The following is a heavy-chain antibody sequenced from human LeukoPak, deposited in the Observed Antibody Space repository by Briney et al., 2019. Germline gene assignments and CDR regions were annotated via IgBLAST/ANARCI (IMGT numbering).Heavy chain of an antibody. V-gene: IGHV4-59*01. CDR2: IYYSGST. CDR1: GGSISSYY. J-gene: IGHJ6*03. CDR3: ARRLYCSGGSCPIPYYYYYMDV. Sequence: PSETLSLTCTAPGGSISSYYWSWIRQPPGKGLEWNGYIYYSGSTNYNHSLKSRVTISVDTSKNQFSLKLSSVTAADTAVYYCARRLYCSGGSCPIPYYYYYMDVWGKGTTVTVSS. D-gene: IGHD2-15*01.